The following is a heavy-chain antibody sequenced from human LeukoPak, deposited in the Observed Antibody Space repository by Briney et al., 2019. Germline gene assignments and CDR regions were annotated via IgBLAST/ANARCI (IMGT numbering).Heavy chain of an antibody. CDR1: GGSISNYY. CDR2: IYYSGST. D-gene: IGHD6-19*01. Sequence: SETLSLTCTVAGGSISNYYWSWIRHPPGEGLEWSGYIYYSGSTNHNPSLKSRVTVSVDSSKNLFSLKLSSVTAADTAVYYCARGAYSSAWYTFYYYGMDVWAQGTTVSVSA. CDR3: ARGAYSSAWYTFYYYGMDV. J-gene: IGHJ6*01. V-gene: IGHV4-59*01.